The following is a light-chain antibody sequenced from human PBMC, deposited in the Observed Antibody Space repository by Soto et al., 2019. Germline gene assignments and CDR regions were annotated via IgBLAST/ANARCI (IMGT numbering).Light chain of an antibody. J-gene: IGKJ4*01. V-gene: IGKV3-20*01. CDR3: QQHGSS. Sequence: ERVLTQSPGTLALSPGETATLSCRASQSVSSDYLAWYQQKPGQPPRLLIYGASSRATGVPERFSGSGSGTDFTLTISSLEPEDFAVYYCQQHGSSFGGGTKVEIK. CDR2: GAS. CDR1: QSVSSDY.